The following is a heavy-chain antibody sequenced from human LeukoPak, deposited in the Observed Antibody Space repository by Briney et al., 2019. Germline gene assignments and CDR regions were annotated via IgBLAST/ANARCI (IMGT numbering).Heavy chain of an antibody. J-gene: IGHJ5*02. V-gene: IGHV1-18*01. CDR2: ISAYNGNT. D-gene: IGHD3-3*01. CDR3: ARANPNHYDFWSGYYTSWFDP. Sequence: AASVTVSCKASGYTFTSYGISWVRQAPGQGLEWMGWISAYNGNTNYAQKLQGRVTMTTDTSTSTAYMELRSLRSDDTAVYYCARANPNHYDFWSGYYTSWFDPWGQGTLVTVSS. CDR1: GYTFTSYG.